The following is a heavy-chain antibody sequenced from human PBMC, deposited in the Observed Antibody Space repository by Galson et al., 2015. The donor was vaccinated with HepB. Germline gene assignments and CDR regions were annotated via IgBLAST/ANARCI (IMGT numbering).Heavy chain of an antibody. V-gene: IGHV4-39*01. CDR1: SVSMYSHNSY. CDR2: AYYSDT. Sequence: ETLSLTCSVSSVSMYSHNSYWGWIRQPPGKGLEWIGTAYYSDTYYSPSLKSRLTISVDTSKDQFSLNLTSVIAADTAVYYCARIFMTGSNRGYIDYWGQGIRVTVSS. CDR3: ARIFMTGSNRGYIDY. D-gene: IGHD3-9*01. J-gene: IGHJ4*02.